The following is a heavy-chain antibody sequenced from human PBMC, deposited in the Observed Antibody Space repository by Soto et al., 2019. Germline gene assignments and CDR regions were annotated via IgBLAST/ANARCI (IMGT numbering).Heavy chain of an antibody. Sequence: QVQLVESGGGVVQPGRSLRLSCAASGFTFSSYGMHWVRQAPGKGLEWVAVIWYDGSNKYYADSVKGRFTISRDNSKNTLYLQMNSLRAEDTAVYYCARDSATYCSGGSCYRYNWFDPWGQGTLVTVSS. CDR3: ARDSATYCSGGSCYRYNWFDP. D-gene: IGHD2-15*01. V-gene: IGHV3-33*01. CDR1: GFTFSSYG. J-gene: IGHJ5*02. CDR2: IWYDGSNK.